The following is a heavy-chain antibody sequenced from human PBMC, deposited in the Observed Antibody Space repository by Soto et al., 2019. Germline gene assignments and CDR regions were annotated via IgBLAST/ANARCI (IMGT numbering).Heavy chain of an antibody. CDR2: IYYSGST. Sequence: ASETLSLTCTVSGGSISSYYWSWIRQPPGKGLEWIGYIYYSGSTNYNPSLKSRVTISVDTSKNQFSLKLSSVTAADTAVYYCARIIAEYCSGGSCVIRNYYYYMDVWGKGTTVTVSS. CDR3: ARIIAEYCSGGSCVIRNYYYYMDV. D-gene: IGHD2-15*01. CDR1: GGSISSYY. V-gene: IGHV4-59*01. J-gene: IGHJ6*03.